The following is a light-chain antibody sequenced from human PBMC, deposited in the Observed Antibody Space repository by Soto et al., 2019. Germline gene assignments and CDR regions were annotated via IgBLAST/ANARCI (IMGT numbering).Light chain of an antibody. CDR2: DAS. CDR3: QQYNSFSLIT. V-gene: IGKV1-5*01. CDR1: QSISRW. J-gene: IGKJ5*01. Sequence: DIQMTQSPSTLSASVGDTVPIPCRASQSISRWLAWYQQKPGKAPKILISDASILENGVPSRFSGTGSGTEFTLTISNLQPDDFATYFCQQYNSFSLITFGQGTRLEIK.